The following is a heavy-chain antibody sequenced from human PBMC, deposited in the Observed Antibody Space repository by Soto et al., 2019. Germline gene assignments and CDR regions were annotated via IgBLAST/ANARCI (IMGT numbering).Heavy chain of an antibody. CDR1: GFTFSSYA. J-gene: IGHJ2*01. Sequence: XGSLGLSCAASGFTFSSYAMSWVRQTPGKGLEWVSSISGSGGSTDYADSVKGRFTISRDNSKNTLYLQMNSLRAEDAAVYYCAKDWAPNWFFDLWGRGTLVTVSS. CDR3: AKDWAPNWFFDL. D-gene: IGHD3-16*01. CDR2: ISGSGGST. V-gene: IGHV3-23*01.